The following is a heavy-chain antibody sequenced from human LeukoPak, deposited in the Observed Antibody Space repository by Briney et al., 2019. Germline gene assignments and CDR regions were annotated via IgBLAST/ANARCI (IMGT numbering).Heavy chain of an antibody. CDR2: INWNGGST. CDR3: ARGFVSFAF. Sequence: GGSLRLSCAASGFTFDDYGMSWVRQAPGKGLEWVSGINWNGGSTGYADSVKGRFTISRDNAKNSVSLQMKSLRGEDTGIYYCARGFVSFAFWGQGALVTVSS. J-gene: IGHJ4*02. D-gene: IGHD3-3*01. V-gene: IGHV3-20*04. CDR1: GFTFDDYG.